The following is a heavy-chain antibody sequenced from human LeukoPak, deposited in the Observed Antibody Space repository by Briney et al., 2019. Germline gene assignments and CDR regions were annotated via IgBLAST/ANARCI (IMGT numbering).Heavy chain of an antibody. J-gene: IGHJ4*02. D-gene: IGHD3-10*01. CDR2: IIPIFGTA. CDR3: ARDRHYYGSGSYYSHFDY. Sequence: SVKVSCKASGGTFSSYAISWVRQAPGQGLEWMGGIIPIFGTANYAQKFQGRFTITADESTSTAYMELSSLRSEDTAVYYCARDRHYYGSGSYYSHFDYWGQGTLVTVSS. V-gene: IGHV1-69*13. CDR1: GGTFSSYA.